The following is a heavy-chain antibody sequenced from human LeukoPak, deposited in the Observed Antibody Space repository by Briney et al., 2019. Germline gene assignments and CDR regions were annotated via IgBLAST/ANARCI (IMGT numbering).Heavy chain of an antibody. CDR1: GFTFSDYY. V-gene: IGHV3-11*03. CDR3: ARSHSRTMVRGVIYGWLDP. Sequence: GGCLRLSCAASGFTFSDYYMSWIRQAPGKGLEWLSYITSSSSFTNYAASVKGRLTISRDNAKNSLYLLMNSLRAEDTAVYYCARSHSRTMVRGVIYGWLDPWGQGTRVTISS. D-gene: IGHD3-10*01. J-gene: IGHJ5*02. CDR2: ITSSSSFT.